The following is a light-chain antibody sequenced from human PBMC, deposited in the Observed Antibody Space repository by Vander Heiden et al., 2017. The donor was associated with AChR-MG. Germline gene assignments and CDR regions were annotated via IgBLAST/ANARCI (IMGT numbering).Light chain of an antibody. CDR1: QSVRNY. CDR2: EAS. V-gene: IGKV3-15*01. J-gene: IGKJ2*01. Sequence: EIVMTQSPATLSVSPGERATLSCRASQSVRNYLAWYQQKPGQAPRLLIYEASTRATGIPDRFSGSGSGTEFTLTISSLQSEDFAVYYCQQYNDWPPYTFGQGTKLEIK. CDR3: QQYNDWPPYT.